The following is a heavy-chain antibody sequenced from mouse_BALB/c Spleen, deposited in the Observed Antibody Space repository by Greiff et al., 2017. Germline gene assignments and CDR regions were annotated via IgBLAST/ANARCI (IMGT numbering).Heavy chain of an antibody. J-gene: IGHJ2*01. CDR1: GFNIKDTY. CDR3: ARMGDYYGSSYLDY. Sequence: VQLKESGAELVKPGASVKLSCTASGFNIKDTYMHWVKQRPEQGLEWIGRIDPANGNIKYDPKFQGKATITADTSSNTAYLQLSSLTSEDTAVYYCARMGDYYGSSYLDYWGQGTTLTASS. CDR2: IDPANGNI. D-gene: IGHD1-1*01. V-gene: IGHV14-3*02.